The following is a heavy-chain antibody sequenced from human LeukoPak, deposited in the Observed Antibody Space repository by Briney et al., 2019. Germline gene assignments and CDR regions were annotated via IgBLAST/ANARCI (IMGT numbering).Heavy chain of an antibody. CDR1: EFTFSSYS. D-gene: IGHD3-22*01. CDR2: ISSSSSYI. J-gene: IGHJ3*02. Sequence: GGSLRLSCAASEFTFSSYSMNWVRQAPGKGLEWVSSISSSSSYIYYADSVKGRFTISRDNAKNSLYLQMNSLRAEDTAVNYCARDRGYYYDSSGYAFDIWGQGTMVTVSS. CDR3: ARDRGYYYDSSGYAFDI. V-gene: IGHV3-21*01.